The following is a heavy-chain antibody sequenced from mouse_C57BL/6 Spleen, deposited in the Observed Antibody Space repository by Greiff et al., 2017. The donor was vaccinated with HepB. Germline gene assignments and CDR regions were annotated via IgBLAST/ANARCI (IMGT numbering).Heavy chain of an antibody. Sequence: QVQLQQPGAELVKPGASVKLSCKASGYTFTSYWMQWVNQRPGQGLEWIGEIEPSDSYTNYNQKFKGKATLTVDTSSSTAYMQLSSLTSEDSAVYYCARQLYYGNYVAMDCWGQGTSVTVSS. CDR3: ARQLYYGNYVAMDC. D-gene: IGHD2-1*01. CDR1: GYTFTSYW. V-gene: IGHV1-50*01. J-gene: IGHJ4*01. CDR2: IEPSDSYT.